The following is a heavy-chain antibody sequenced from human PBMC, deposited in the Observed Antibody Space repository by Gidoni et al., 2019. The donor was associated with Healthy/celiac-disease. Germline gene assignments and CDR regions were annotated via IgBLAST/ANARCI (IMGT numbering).Heavy chain of an antibody. CDR3: ARDLSKDSSGSNWFDP. Sequence: EVQLVESGGGLVQPGGSLRLPCAASGFTFSSYWMSWVRQAPGKGLEWGANIKQDGSEKYYVDSVKGRFTISRDNAKNSLYLQMNSLRAEDTAVYYCARDLSKDSSGSNWFDPWGQGTLVTVSS. J-gene: IGHJ5*02. D-gene: IGHD3-22*01. CDR1: GFTFSSYW. V-gene: IGHV3-7*01. CDR2: IKQDGSEK.